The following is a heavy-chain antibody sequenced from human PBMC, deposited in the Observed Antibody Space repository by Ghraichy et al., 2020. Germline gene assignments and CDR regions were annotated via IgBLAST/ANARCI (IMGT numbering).Heavy chain of an antibody. CDR2: ISGSGDYT. Sequence: GESLNISCAASGYTFSSYGMNWVRQAPGKGLEWVSAISGSGDYTYYADSVKGRFTISRDNSKNTLYLQMNSLRAEDTAVYYCAKDRSQWFGELLDWGQGSLVTVSS. D-gene: IGHD3-10*01. CDR1: GYTFSSYG. V-gene: IGHV3-23*01. CDR3: AKDRSQWFGELLD. J-gene: IGHJ4*02.